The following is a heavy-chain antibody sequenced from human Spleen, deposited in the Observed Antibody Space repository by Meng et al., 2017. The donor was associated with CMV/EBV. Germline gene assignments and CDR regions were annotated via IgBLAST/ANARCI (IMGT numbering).Heavy chain of an antibody. D-gene: IGHD2-2*02. J-gene: IGHJ5*02. CDR2: IYYSGST. CDR1: GGSISSYY. CDR3: ARGVYCSSTSCYTVDWFDP. Sequence: GSLRLSCTVSGGSISSYYWSWIRQPPGKGLEWIGYIYYSGSTNYNPSLKSRVTISVDTSKNQFSLKLSSVTAADTAVYYCARGVYCSSTSCYTVDWFDPWGQGTLVTVSS. V-gene: IGHV4-59*01.